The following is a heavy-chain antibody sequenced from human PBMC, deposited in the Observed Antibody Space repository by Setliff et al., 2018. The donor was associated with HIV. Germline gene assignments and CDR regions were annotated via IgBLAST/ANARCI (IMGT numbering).Heavy chain of an antibody. CDR1: GGSISSYY. J-gene: IGHJ6*03. CDR3: ARGSSWQYYYYYYMDV. D-gene: IGHD6-13*01. CDR2: IYYSGST. Sequence: SETLSLTCTVSGGSISSYYWSWIRQPPGKGLEWIGYIYYSGSTNYSPSLKSRVTISVDTSKNQFSLKLSSVTAADTAVYYCARGSSWQYYYYYYMDVWGKGTTVTVSS. V-gene: IGHV4-59*01.